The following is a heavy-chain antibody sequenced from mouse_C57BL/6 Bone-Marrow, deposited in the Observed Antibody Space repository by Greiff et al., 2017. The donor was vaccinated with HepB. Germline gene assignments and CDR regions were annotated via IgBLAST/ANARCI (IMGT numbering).Heavy chain of an antibody. CDR2: IDPSDSET. V-gene: IGHV1-52*01. J-gene: IGHJ3*01. CDR1: GYTFTSYW. Sequence: QVQLQQPGAELVRPGSSVKLSCKASGYTFTSYWMHWVKQRPIQGLEWIGNIDPSDSETHYNQKFKDKATLTVDKSSSTAYMQLSSLTSEDSAVDYCARSTMVTRGGGFAYWGQGTLVTVSA. CDR3: ARSTMVTRGGGFAY. D-gene: IGHD2-2*01.